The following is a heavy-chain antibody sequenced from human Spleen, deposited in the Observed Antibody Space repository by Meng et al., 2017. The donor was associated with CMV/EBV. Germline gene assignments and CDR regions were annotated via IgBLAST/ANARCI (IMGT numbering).Heavy chain of an antibody. CDR3: ARESDIEVAGGYYYGMDV. CDR2: ISSSSSTI. J-gene: IGHJ6*02. V-gene: IGHV3-48*03. CDR1: GFTFSSYE. Sequence: GGSLRLSCAASGFTFSSYEMNWVRQAPGKGLEWVSYISSSSSTIYYADSVKGRFTISRDNAKNSLYLQMNSLRAEDTAVYYCARESDIEVAGGYYYGMDVWGQGTTVTVSS. D-gene: IGHD6-19*01.